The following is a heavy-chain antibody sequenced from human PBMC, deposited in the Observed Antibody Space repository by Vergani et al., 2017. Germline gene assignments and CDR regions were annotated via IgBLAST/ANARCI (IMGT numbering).Heavy chain of an antibody. V-gene: IGHV5-51*01. Sequence: EVQLVPSGAEVKKPGESLKISCKGSGYSFTSYWIGWVRQMPGKGLEWMGIIYPGDSDTRYSPSFQGQVTISADKSISTAYLQWSSLKASDTAMYYCARRRDIYGDYHNYFDYWGQGTLVTVSS. D-gene: IGHD4-17*01. J-gene: IGHJ4*02. CDR1: GYSFTSYW. CDR3: ARRRDIYGDYHNYFDY. CDR2: IYPGDSDT.